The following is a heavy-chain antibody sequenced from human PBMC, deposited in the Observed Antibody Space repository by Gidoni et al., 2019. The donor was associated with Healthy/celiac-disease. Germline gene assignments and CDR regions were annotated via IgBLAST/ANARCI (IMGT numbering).Heavy chain of an antibody. J-gene: IGHJ6*02. CDR1: GFTFGDYA. V-gene: IGHV3-49*05. Sequence: EVQLVESGGGLVKPGRSLRLSCTASGFTFGDYAMSWFRQAPGKGLEWVGFIRSKAYGGTTEYAASVKGRFTISRDDSKSIAYLQMNSLKTEDTAVYYCTRKLGKQGYCSGGSCYYYYGMDVWGQGTTVTVSS. CDR2: IRSKAYGGTT. D-gene: IGHD2-15*01. CDR3: TRKLGKQGYCSGGSCYYYYGMDV.